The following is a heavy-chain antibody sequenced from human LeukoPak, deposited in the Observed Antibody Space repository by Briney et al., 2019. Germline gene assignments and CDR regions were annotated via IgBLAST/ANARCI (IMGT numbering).Heavy chain of an antibody. Sequence: ASVKVSCKGSGYTFTSYGISWVRQAPGQGLEWMGWISAHNGNTNYAQKLQGRVTMTTDTSTSTAYMELRSLRSEDTAVYYCARAGIAAAGTRYFQHWGQGTLVIVSS. CDR3: ARAGIAAAGTRYFQH. J-gene: IGHJ1*01. V-gene: IGHV1-18*01. D-gene: IGHD6-13*01. CDR2: ISAHNGNT. CDR1: GYTFTSYG.